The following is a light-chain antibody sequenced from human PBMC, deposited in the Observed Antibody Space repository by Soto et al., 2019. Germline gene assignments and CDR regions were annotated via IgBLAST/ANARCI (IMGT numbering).Light chain of an antibody. CDR3: GPLNV. CDR1: SSDVGGDNY. CDR2: DVT. Sequence: QSALTQPPSASGSPGQSVTISCTGTSSDVGGDNYVSWYQQHPGKAPKLMIYDVTNRPSGVPDRFSGSKSGNSASLTVSGLQVEDEADYYCGPLNVFGGGTKLTVL. J-gene: IGLJ2*01. V-gene: IGLV2-8*01.